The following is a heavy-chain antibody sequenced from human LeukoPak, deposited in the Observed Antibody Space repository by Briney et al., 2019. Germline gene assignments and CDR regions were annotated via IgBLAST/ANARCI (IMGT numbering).Heavy chain of an antibody. Sequence: GGSLRLSCAASGFTFNNYTLHWVRQAPGKGLEWVALISYHGTNIYYADSVQGRFTISRDTSKSTLYLQMNSLRAEDTAVYYCARTPTTVTSPIDYWGQGTLVTVSS. CDR1: GFTFNNYT. D-gene: IGHD4-17*01. CDR3: ARTPTTVTSPIDY. CDR2: ISYHGTNI. V-gene: IGHV3-30-3*01. J-gene: IGHJ4*02.